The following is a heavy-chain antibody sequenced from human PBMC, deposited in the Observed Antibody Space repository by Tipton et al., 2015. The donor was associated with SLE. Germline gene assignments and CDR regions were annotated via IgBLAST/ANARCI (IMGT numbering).Heavy chain of an antibody. CDR3: AGTVSKGSTASSEFDH. Sequence: GSLRLSCEGSGFTFADYGMSWIRQIPGKGLEWVAGINWKGDSTAYADSVKGRFTISRDNAVNSLYLQMKNLRAEDSALYYCAGTVSKGSTASSEFDHWGQGTLFTVSS. V-gene: IGHV3-20*04. CDR2: INWKGDST. D-gene: IGHD1-26*01. J-gene: IGHJ4*02. CDR1: GFTFADYG.